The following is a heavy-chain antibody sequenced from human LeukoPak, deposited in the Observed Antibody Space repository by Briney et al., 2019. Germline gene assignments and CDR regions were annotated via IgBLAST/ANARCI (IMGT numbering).Heavy chain of an antibody. CDR3: ARPRKDSSGWYNFDY. Sequence: PSETLSLTCTVSGGSISSYYWSWIRQPPGKGLEWIGYIYYSGSTNYNPSLKSRVTISVDTSKNQFSLKLSSVTAADTAVYYCARPRKDSSGWYNFDYWGQGTLVTVSS. CDR2: IYYSGST. CDR1: GGSISSYY. D-gene: IGHD6-19*01. V-gene: IGHV4-59*01. J-gene: IGHJ4*02.